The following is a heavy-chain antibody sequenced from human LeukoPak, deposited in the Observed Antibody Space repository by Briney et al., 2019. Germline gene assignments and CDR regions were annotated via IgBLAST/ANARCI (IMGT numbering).Heavy chain of an antibody. D-gene: IGHD3-16*01. CDR3: ARIGRVGGYYFDH. V-gene: IGHV4-59*01. CDR2: IYYTGST. Sequence: SETLSLTCSVSGGSINNYYWVWIRQPPGKGLEWIGYIYYTGSTNYNPSLKSRVNVSVDTPKNQFSLKLRSVTAADTAVYYCARIGRVGGYYFDHWGQGTLVTVSS. CDR1: GGSINNYY. J-gene: IGHJ4*02.